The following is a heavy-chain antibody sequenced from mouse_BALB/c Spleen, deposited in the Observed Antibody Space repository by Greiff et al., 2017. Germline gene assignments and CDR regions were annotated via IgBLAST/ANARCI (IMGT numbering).Heavy chain of an antibody. CDR1: GFTFSSYG. J-gene: IGHJ3*01. CDR3: ARLAWFAY. V-gene: IGHV5-6-3*01. CDR2: INSNGGST. Sequence: EVKLVESGGGLVQPGGSLKLSCAASGFTFSSYGMSWVRQTPDKRLELVATINSNGGSTYYPDSVKGRFTISRDNAKNTLYLQMSSLKSEDTAMYYCARLAWFAYWGQGTLVTVSA.